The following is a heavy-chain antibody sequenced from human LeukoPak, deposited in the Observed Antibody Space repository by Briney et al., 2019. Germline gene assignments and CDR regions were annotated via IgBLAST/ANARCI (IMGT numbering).Heavy chain of an antibody. V-gene: IGHV3-30*02. J-gene: IGHJ4*02. CDR3: AKDHGFWSGYLF. CDR1: GFLFKSNG. CDR2: IRSDGNVT. D-gene: IGHD3-3*01. Sequence: GGSPRLSCEASGFLFKSNGMHWVRQAPGKGLEWVAFIRSDGNVTKYLDSVKGRFTISRDNSENTLYLQVTNLRPDDTAVYFCAKDHGFWSGYLFWGQGTLVTVSS.